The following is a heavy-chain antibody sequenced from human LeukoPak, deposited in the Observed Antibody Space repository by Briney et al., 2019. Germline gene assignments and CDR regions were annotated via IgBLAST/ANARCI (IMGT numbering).Heavy chain of an antibody. CDR3: ARAWDV. Sequence: PGRSLRLSCAASGFTFDDYAMHWVRQAPGKGLEWVSGISWNSGSIGYADSVKGRFTISRDNAKNTVYLEMNSLRAEDTAVYYCARAWDVWGKGTTVTISS. V-gene: IGHV3-9*01. CDR1: GFTFDDYA. CDR2: ISWNSGSI. J-gene: IGHJ6*04.